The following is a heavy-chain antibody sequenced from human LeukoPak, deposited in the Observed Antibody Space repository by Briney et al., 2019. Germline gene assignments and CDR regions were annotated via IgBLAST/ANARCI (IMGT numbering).Heavy chain of an antibody. Sequence: ASVKVSCKVSGYTLTELSMHWVRQAPGKGLEWMGGFDPEDGETIYAQKFQGRVTMTEDTSTDTAYMELSSLRSEDTAVYYCATGGEEMAIFRYWGQGTLVTVSS. J-gene: IGHJ4*02. CDR2: FDPEDGET. CDR3: ATGGEEMAIFRY. D-gene: IGHD5-24*01. V-gene: IGHV1-24*01. CDR1: GYTLTELS.